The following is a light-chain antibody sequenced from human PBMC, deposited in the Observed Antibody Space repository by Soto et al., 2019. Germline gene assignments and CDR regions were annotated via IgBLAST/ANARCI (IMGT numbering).Light chain of an antibody. V-gene: IGKV1-17*01. CDR3: QQYYSYPPT. CDR1: QDIRSA. J-gene: IGKJ1*01. CDR2: AAS. Sequence: DIQMTQSPSSLSASVGDRVTITCRASQDIRSALGWYQQKPGKVPKLLIYAASTLQSGVPSRFSGSGSGTDFTLTISCLQSEDFATYYCQQYYSYPPTFGQGTKGDIK.